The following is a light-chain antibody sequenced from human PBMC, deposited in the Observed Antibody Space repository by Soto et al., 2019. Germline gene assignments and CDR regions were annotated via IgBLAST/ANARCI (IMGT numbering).Light chain of an antibody. CDR2: AAS. J-gene: IGKJ1*01. Sequence: DIPMTQSPSSLSASVGDRVTITCRASQSISSYLNWYQQKPGKAPKLLIYAASNLQSGVPSRFSGSGSGTDFTLTISSLQPEDFENYYCQQSYGTFGQGTKVDI. CDR3: QQSYGT. CDR1: QSISSY. V-gene: IGKV1-39*01.